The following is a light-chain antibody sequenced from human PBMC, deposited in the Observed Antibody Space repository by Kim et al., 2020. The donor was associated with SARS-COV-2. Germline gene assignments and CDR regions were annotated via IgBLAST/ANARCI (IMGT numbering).Light chain of an antibody. J-gene: IGKJ4*01. Sequence: EIVLTQSPGMLSLSPGERVTLSCRASQTVSNSYLAWYQQEPGQAPRLLIYRASSRATGIPDRFTGSGSGTDFTLTISRLEPEDFAVYYCQHYVSPPFTFGGGTKVDIK. CDR3: QHYVSPPFT. CDR2: RAS. CDR1: QTVSNSY. V-gene: IGKV3-20*01.